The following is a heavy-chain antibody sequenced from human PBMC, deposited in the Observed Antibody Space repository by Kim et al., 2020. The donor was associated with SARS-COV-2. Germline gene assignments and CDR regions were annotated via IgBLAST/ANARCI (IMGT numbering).Heavy chain of an antibody. CDR3: ARSLSWQGHAFDI. D-gene: IGHD5-12*01. CDR1: GDSVSSNIAT. J-gene: IGHJ3*02. V-gene: IGHV6-1*01. CDR2: TWKRSNWGH. Sequence: SQTLSLTCVISGDSVSSNIATWNWIRQSPSRGLEWLGRTWKRSNWGHDYLASLNSRIIVNPDTSKNHFSLELNSVTAEDTAIYYCARSLSWQGHAFDIWGQGTPVTVSS.